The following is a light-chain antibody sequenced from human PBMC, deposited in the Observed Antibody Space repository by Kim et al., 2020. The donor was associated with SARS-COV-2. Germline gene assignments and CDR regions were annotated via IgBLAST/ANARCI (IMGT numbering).Light chain of an antibody. CDR2: AVN. Sequence: GQTITIACSGTRNDIGSSDYVAWFRQYPGEAPQVIIFAVNSRPSGVSVRFSGSKSGNRASLTIYGLQAEDEADYYCGSYTNINTRIFGPGTKVTVL. V-gene: IGLV2-14*03. CDR1: RNDIGSSDY. J-gene: IGLJ1*01. CDR3: GSYTNINTRI.